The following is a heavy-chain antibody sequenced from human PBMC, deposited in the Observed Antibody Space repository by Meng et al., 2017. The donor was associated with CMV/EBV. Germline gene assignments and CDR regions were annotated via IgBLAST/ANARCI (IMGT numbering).Heavy chain of an antibody. CDR2: IIPIFGTA. Sequence: SVKVSCKPSGGTFSSYAISWVRQAPGQGLEWMGGIIPIFGTANYAQKFQGRVTITTDEFTSTAYMELSSLRSEDTAVYYCARDWGCSSTSCYSEYGWFDPWGQGTLVTVSS. D-gene: IGHD2-2*01. V-gene: IGHV1-69*05. CDR3: ARDWGCSSTSCYSEYGWFDP. J-gene: IGHJ5*02. CDR1: GGTFSSYA.